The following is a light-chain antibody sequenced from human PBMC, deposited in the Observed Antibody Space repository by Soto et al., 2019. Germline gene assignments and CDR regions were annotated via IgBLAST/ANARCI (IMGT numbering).Light chain of an antibody. CDR2: GNS. V-gene: IGLV1-40*01. J-gene: IGLJ1*01. CDR1: SSKNGAGYD. Sequence: QSVLTQPPSVSWAPGQRVTISCTGSSSKNGAGYDVHWYQQLPGTAPKLLIYGNSNRPSGVPDRFSGSKSGTSASLAITGLQAEDEADYYRQSCDSSLSVIFGTGTKVTVL. CDR3: QSCDSSLSVI.